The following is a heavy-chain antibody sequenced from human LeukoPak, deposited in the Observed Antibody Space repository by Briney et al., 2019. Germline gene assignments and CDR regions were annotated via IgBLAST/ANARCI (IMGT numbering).Heavy chain of an antibody. V-gene: IGHV4-39*07. Sequence: SETLSLTCTVSGGSISSSSYYWGWIRQPPGKGLEWIGSIYYSGSTYYNPSLKSRVTISVDTSKNQFSLKLSSVTAADTAMYYCARQVSGGYYQTDYYYYGMDVWGQGTTVTVSS. J-gene: IGHJ6*02. CDR3: ARQVSGGYYQTDYYYYGMDV. CDR1: GGSISSSSYY. D-gene: IGHD3-22*01. CDR2: IYYSGST.